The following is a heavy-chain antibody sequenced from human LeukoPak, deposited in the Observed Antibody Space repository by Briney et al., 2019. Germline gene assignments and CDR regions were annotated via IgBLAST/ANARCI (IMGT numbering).Heavy chain of an antibody. Sequence: PGGSLRLSCAASGFPFSSYFMNWVRQAPGKGLEGVSSISGSSRYIYDADSVKGRFTISRDNAKDSLYLQMNSLRAEDTAVYYCARDLTVVGYFDYWGQGTLVTVSS. D-gene: IGHD4-23*01. CDR1: GFPFSSYF. CDR2: ISGSSRYI. V-gene: IGHV3-21*04. J-gene: IGHJ4*02. CDR3: ARDLTVVGYFDY.